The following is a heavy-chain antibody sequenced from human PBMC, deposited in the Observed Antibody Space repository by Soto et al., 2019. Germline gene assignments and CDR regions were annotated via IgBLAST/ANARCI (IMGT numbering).Heavy chain of an antibody. CDR2: ISFSGGNT. Sequence: PGGSLRLSCATSGFTFSNSAMSWVRQAPGKGLEWVSFISFSGGNTYYADSVKGRFTISRDNSKNTLYLQMNSLRAEDTAVYYCAKDRGFGGEIVRITMIVVVEPLDYWGQGTLVTVSS. CDR3: AKDRGFGGEIVRITMIVVVEPLDY. D-gene: IGHD3-22*01. CDR1: GFTFSNSA. V-gene: IGHV3-23*01. J-gene: IGHJ4*02.